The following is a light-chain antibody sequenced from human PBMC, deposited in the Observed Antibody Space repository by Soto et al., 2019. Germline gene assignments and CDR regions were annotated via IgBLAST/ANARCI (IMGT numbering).Light chain of an antibody. CDR3: QQYSESPLT. CDR2: GAS. J-gene: IGKJ1*01. V-gene: IGKV3-20*01. CDR1: QSVTNNY. Sequence: PGERATLSCMASQSVTNNYLAWYQQKPGQAPRLVIYGASTRATGIPDRFSASGSGTDFTLTINRLEPEDFAVYYCQQYSESPLTFGQGTKVDIK.